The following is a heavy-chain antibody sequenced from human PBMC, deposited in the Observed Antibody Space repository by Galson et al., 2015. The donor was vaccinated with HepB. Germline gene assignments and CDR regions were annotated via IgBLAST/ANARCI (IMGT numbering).Heavy chain of an antibody. Sequence: SLRLSCAASGFTFSSYAMHWVRQAPGKGLEWVAVISYDGSNKYYADSVKGRFTISGDNSKNTLYLQMNSLRAEDTAVYYCARDRGYCSSTSCYTGVIGAFDIWGQGTMVTVSS. CDR3: ARDRGYCSSTSCYTGVIGAFDI. D-gene: IGHD2-2*02. CDR1: GFTFSSYA. J-gene: IGHJ3*02. CDR2: ISYDGSNK. V-gene: IGHV3-30-3*01.